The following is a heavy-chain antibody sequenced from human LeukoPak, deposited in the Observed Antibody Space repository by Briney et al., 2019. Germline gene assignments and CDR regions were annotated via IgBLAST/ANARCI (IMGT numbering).Heavy chain of an antibody. CDR3: VRQFAS. CDR1: GFTFSDHI. V-gene: IGHV3-48*01. Sequence: QAGGSLGLSCAASGFTFSDHIMNWVRQLPGKRLEWVAYVSGSGSTVYYADSVKGRFTISRDSGKSSLYLQMNSLRVEDTALYYCVRQFASWGQGTLVTVSS. CDR2: VSGSGSTV. J-gene: IGHJ4*02.